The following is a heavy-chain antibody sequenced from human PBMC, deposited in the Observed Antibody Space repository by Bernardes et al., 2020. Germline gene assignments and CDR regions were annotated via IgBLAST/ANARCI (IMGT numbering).Heavy chain of an antibody. CDR2: INHSGST. V-gene: IGHV4-34*01. CDR1: GGSFSGYY. Sequence: SETLSLTCAVYGGSFSGYYWSWIRQPPGKGLEWIGEINHSGSTNYNPSLKSRVTISVDTSKNQFSLKLSSVTAADTAVYYCARVRMGYWGQGTLVTVSS. D-gene: IGHD1-26*01. CDR3: ARVRMGY. J-gene: IGHJ4*02.